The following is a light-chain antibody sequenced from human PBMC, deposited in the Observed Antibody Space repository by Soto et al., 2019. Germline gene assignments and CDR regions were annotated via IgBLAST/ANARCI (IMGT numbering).Light chain of an antibody. Sequence: QPVLTQPASVSGSPGQSITISCTGTSSDIGGYNLVSWYQQHPGKVPKLIIYEDTERPSGVSHRFSGSKSGNTASLTISGLQAEDEADYYCCSYSGSSTYVVFGGGTKVTVL. CDR3: CSYSGSSTYVV. CDR2: EDT. CDR1: SSDIGGYNL. V-gene: IGLV2-23*01. J-gene: IGLJ2*01.